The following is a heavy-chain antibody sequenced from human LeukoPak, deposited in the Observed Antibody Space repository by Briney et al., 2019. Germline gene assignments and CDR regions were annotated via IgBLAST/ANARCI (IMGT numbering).Heavy chain of an antibody. CDR3: ARDRVPWFYYDSSGYYGYMDV. Sequence: ASVKVSCKASGGTFSSYAISWVRQAPGQGLEWMGGIIPTFGTANYARKFQGRVTITTDESTSTAYMELSSLRSEDTAVYYCARDRVPWFYYDSSGYYGYMDVWGKGTTVTVSS. V-gene: IGHV1-69*05. CDR2: IIPTFGTA. D-gene: IGHD3-22*01. J-gene: IGHJ6*03. CDR1: GGTFSSYA.